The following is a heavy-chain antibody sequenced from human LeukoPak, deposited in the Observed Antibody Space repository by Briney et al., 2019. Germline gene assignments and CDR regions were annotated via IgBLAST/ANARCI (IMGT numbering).Heavy chain of an antibody. V-gene: IGHV1-2*06. J-gene: IGHJ4*02. CDR1: GYTFTGYY. CDR2: INPNSGGT. Sequence: ASVKVSCKASGYTFTGYYMHWVRLARGQGLEWMGRINPNSGGTNYAQKFQGRVTMTRDTSISTAYMELSRLRSDDTAVYYCERTPSRRYDSSGYYPVDYWGQGTLVTVSS. D-gene: IGHD3-22*01. CDR3: ERTPSRRYDSSGYYPVDY.